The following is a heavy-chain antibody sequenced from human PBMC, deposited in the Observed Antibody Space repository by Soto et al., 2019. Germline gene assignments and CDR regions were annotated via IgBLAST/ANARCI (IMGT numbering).Heavy chain of an antibody. J-gene: IGHJ3*02. CDR3: AKDNEYSGYDYAFDI. Sequence: EVQLVESGGGLVQPGRSLRLSCAASGFSFEDYAMHWVRQVPGKGLEWVSGISWNSGNIGYADSVKGRFTISRDNAKNSLYLQMNNLRPEDTALYYCAKDNEYSGYDYAFDIRGQGTMVTVSS. D-gene: IGHD5-12*01. CDR1: GFSFEDYA. CDR2: ISWNSGNI. V-gene: IGHV3-9*01.